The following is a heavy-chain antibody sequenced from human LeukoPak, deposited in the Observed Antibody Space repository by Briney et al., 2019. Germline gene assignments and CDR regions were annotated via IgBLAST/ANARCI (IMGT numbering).Heavy chain of an antibody. CDR3: ARGNLGIAAAGTLKFDP. CDR1: GGSISSGSYY. J-gene: IGHJ5*02. Sequence: SQTLSLTCTVSGGSISSGSYYWSWIRQPAGKGLEWIGRIYTSGSTNYNPSLKSRVTISVYASKNQFSLKLSSVTAADTAVYYCARGNLGIAAAGTLKFDPWGQGTLVTVSS. V-gene: IGHV4-61*02. CDR2: IYTSGST. D-gene: IGHD6-13*01.